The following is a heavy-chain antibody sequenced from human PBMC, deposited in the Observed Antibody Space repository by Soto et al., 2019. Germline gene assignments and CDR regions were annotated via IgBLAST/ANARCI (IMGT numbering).Heavy chain of an antibody. V-gene: IGHV1-58*01. CDR3: ARGAYCSGGSCYVGNDAFDI. CDR1: GFTFTSSA. D-gene: IGHD2-15*01. J-gene: IGHJ3*02. CDR2: IVVGSGNT. Sequence: SVKVSCKASGFTFTSSAVQWVRQARGQRLEWIGWIVVGSGNTNYAQRFQDRVTITTDMSTSTAYMELSSLRSEDTAVYYCARGAYCSGGSCYVGNDAFDIWGQGTMVTVSS.